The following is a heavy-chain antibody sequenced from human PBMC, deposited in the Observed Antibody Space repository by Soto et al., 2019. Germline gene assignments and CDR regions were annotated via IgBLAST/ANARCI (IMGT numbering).Heavy chain of an antibody. D-gene: IGHD6-6*01. J-gene: IGHJ4*02. CDR3: ARVRARVPADKDPYSSSSEVDY. Sequence: PSETLSLTCTVSGGSISSSSYYWGWIRQPPGKGLEWIGSIYYSGSTYYNPSLKSRVTISVDTSKNQFSLKLSSVTAADTAVYYCARVRARVPADKDPYSSSSEVDYWGQGTLVTVSS. CDR1: GGSISSSSYY. CDR2: IYYSGST. V-gene: IGHV4-39*01.